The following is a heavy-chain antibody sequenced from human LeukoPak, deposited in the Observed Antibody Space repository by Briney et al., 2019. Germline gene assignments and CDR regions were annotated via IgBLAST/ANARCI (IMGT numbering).Heavy chain of an antibody. Sequence: PSETLSLTCTVSGGSISSGSYYWSWIRQSPGKGLEWIGDIYYSGSTDYSPSLRSRVTILVDRSKNQFSLKLSSVTAADTAVYYCARQGKWGFDYWGQGTLVTVSS. D-gene: IGHD1-26*01. CDR2: IYYSGST. V-gene: IGHV4-61*01. CDR1: GGSISSGSYY. CDR3: ARQGKWGFDY. J-gene: IGHJ4*02.